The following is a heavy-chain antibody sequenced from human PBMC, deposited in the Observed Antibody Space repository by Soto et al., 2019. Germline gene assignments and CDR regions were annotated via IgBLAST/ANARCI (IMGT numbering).Heavy chain of an antibody. Sequence: TSETLSLTCSVSGGSISSVGHYWTWIRQQPGKGLEWIGYIYYSGSTDYNPSLKSRVTISVDRSKNQFSLNLSSVTAADTAIYYCARESGGYDSSTRYGLDVWGQGTTVTVSS. CDR1: GGSISSVGHY. CDR3: ARESGGYDSSTRYGLDV. D-gene: IGHD6-25*01. V-gene: IGHV4-31*03. J-gene: IGHJ6*02. CDR2: IYYSGST.